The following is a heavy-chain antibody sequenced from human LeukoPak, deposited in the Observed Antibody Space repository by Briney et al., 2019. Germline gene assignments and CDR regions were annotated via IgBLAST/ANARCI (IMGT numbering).Heavy chain of an antibody. V-gene: IGHV4-59*08. CDR1: GGSISSYY. CDR2: IYYSGST. CDR3: ARQTSWFGELAYFDY. D-gene: IGHD3-10*01. Sequence: SETLSLTCTVSGGSISSYYWTWIRQPPGKGLEWIGYIYYSGSTYYNPSLKSRVTISVDTSKNQFSLKLSSVTAADTAVYYCARQTSWFGELAYFDYWGQGTLVTVSS. J-gene: IGHJ4*02.